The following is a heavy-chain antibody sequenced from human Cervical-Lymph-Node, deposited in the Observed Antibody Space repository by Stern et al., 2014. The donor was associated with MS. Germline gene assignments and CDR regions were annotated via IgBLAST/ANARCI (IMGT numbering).Heavy chain of an antibody. CDR3: VPGSGAFDY. V-gene: IGHV3-30*03. Sequence: VQLVESGGGVVQPGTSLRLSCATSGFTFSRYAMHWVRQAPGKGLQWLAVISYDEQNENYAYSVRCRFTISRDSSKKMLYLQIDSLTIDDTAVYYCVPGSGAFDYWGQGTLVIVSS. CDR1: GFTFSRYA. J-gene: IGHJ4*02. CDR2: ISYDEQNE. D-gene: IGHD3-10*01.